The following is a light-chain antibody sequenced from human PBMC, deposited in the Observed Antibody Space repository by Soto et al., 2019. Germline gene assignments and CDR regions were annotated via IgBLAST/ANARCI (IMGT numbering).Light chain of an antibody. V-gene: IGKV3-15*01. Sequence: EIVMTQSPATLSVSPGERATLSYRASQSVSSNLAWYQQKPGQAPRLLIYGASTRATGIPARFSGSGSGTEFTLTISRLEPEDFAVYYCQQYHSSSSTFGGGTKVEI. CDR2: GAS. J-gene: IGKJ4*01. CDR3: QQYHSSSST. CDR1: QSVSSN.